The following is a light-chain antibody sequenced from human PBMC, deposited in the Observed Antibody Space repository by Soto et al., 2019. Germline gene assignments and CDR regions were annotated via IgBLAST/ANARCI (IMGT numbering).Light chain of an antibody. CDR3: SSYTTIKTVV. J-gene: IGLJ2*01. CDR2: EVS. V-gene: IGLV2-14*01. Sequence: QSALTQPASVSGSPGQSITISCTGTSSDIVTYKYVSWFQHHPGKAPKLSIFEVSNRPSGISDRFSGFKSANTASLTISGVQPEDEADYHCSSYTTIKTVVFVGGTKLTVL. CDR1: SSDIVTYKY.